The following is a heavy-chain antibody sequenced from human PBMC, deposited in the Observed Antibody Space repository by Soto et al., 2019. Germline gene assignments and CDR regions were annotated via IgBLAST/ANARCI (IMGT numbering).Heavy chain of an antibody. V-gene: IGHV1-46*01. CDR1: GYTFTSYY. D-gene: IGHD3-10*01. J-gene: IGHJ4*02. CDR3: ARPLGFGPHYYFDY. Sequence: APVKVSCKASGYTFTSYYMHWVRHAPGQGLEWMGIINPSGGSTSYAQKFQGRGTMTRDTSTSTVYMELSSLRSEDTAVYYCARPLGFGPHYYFDYWGQGTLVTVSS. CDR2: INPSGGST.